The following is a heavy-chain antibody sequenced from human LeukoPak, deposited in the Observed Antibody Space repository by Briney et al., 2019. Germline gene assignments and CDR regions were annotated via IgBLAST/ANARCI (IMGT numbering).Heavy chain of an antibody. V-gene: IGHV4-39*01. CDR1: SGSISSSRYY. J-gene: IGHJ4*02. D-gene: IGHD2-2*01. Sequence: TSETLSLTCTVYSGSISSSRYYWGWIRQPPGQGLEWIGSIYYSGSAYYNPSLKSRVTISVDTSKNQFSLKLSSVTAADTAVYLSTRLRTYCGSSSCFLYVFDYWGQGTLVTVSS. CDR2: IYYSGSA. CDR3: TRLRTYCGSSSCFLYVFDY.